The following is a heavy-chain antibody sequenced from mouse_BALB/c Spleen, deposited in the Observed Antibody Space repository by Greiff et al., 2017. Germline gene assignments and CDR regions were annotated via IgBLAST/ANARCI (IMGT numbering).Heavy chain of an antibody. J-gene: IGHJ4*01. V-gene: IGHV1S127*01. CDR1: GYTFTSYW. D-gene: IGHD2-3*01. Sequence: LVESGAELVKPGASVKMSCKASGYTFTSYWMHWVKQRPGQGLEWIGVIDPSDSYTSYNQKFKGKATLTVDTSSSTAYMQLSSLTSEDSAVYYCTRDGPGAMDYWGQGTSVTVSS. CDR3: TRDGPGAMDY. CDR2: IDPSDSYT.